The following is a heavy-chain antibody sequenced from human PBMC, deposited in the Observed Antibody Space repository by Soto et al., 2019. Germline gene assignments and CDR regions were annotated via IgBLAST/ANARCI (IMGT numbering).Heavy chain of an antibody. CDR1: GGSISSGGYS. D-gene: IGHD1-20*01. CDR3: ARGRTSITGTTTDNRAYAFDI. Sequence: PSETLSLTCAVSGGSISSGGYSWSWIRQPPGKGLEWIGYIYHSGSTFYNPSLKSRVTISVDTSKNQFSLKLSSVTAADTAVYYCARGRTSITGTTTDNRAYAFDIWGQGTMVTVSS. V-gene: IGHV4-30-2*01. J-gene: IGHJ3*02. CDR2: IYHSGST.